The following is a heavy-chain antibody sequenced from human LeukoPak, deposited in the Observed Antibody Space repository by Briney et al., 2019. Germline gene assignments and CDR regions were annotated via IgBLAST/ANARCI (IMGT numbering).Heavy chain of an antibody. CDR3: ARVAQFVGSWNYAYYYYYMDA. CDR1: GYTFTGYY. J-gene: IGHJ6*03. V-gene: IGHV1-2*02. CDR2: INPNSGDT. D-gene: IGHD1-7*01. Sequence: ASVKVSCKASGYTFTGYYMHWVRQAPGQGLEWMGWINPNSGDTNYAQKFQGRVTMTRDTSISTAYMELSRLRSDDTAVYYCARVAQFVGSWNYAYYYYYMDAWGKGTTVTVSS.